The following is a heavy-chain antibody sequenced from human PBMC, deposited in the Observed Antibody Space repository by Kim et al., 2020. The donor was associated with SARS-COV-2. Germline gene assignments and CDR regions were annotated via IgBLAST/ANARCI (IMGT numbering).Heavy chain of an antibody. V-gene: IGHV4-39*07. J-gene: IGHJ5*02. Sequence: SETLSLTCTVSGASISSSSYYWGWIRQPPGKGLEWIGSIYYSGSTYYNPSLRSRVTISADTSKNQFYLKMSSVTAADTAVYYCARDPRDIVVVPAALTNWFDPWGQGTLAT. D-gene: IGHD2-2*01. CDR1: GASISSSSYY. CDR2: IYYSGST. CDR3: ARDPRDIVVVPAALTNWFDP.